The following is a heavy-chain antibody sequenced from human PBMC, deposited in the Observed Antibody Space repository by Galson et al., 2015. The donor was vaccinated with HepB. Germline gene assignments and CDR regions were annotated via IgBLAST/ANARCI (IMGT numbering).Heavy chain of an antibody. V-gene: IGHV1-18*04. CDR2: ISAYNGNT. CDR3: ARVISYYYDSSGYLGDGYFDY. CDR1: GYTFTSYG. J-gene: IGHJ4*02. D-gene: IGHD3-22*01. Sequence: SVKVSCKASGYTFTSYGISWVRQAPGQGLEWMGWISAYNGNTNYAQKLQGRVTMTTDTSTSTAYMELRSLRSDDTAVYYCARVISYYYDSSGYLGDGYFDYWGQGTLVTVSS.